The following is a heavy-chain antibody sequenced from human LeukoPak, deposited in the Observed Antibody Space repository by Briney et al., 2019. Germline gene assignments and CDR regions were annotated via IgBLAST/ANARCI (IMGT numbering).Heavy chain of an antibody. D-gene: IGHD3-22*01. CDR3: ARAVVVIISYFDY. V-gene: IGHV3-30-3*01. J-gene: IGHJ4*02. CDR2: ISYDGSNK. Sequence: GRSLRLSCAASGFTFSSYAMHWVRQAPGKGLEWVAVISYDGSNKYYADSVKGRFTISRDNSENTLYLQMNSLRAEDTAVYYCARAVVVIISYFDYWGQGTLVTVSS. CDR1: GFTFSSYA.